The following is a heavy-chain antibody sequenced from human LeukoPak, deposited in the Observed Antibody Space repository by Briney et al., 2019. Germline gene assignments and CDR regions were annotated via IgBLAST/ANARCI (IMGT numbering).Heavy chain of an antibody. CDR1: GGSVSSGNYY. D-gene: IGHD1-26*01. V-gene: IGHV4-61*01. CDR2: IYYSGST. Sequence: SETLSLTCTVSGGSVSSGNYYWSWIRQPPGKGLDWIGYIYYSGSTNYNPSLKSRVTISVDTSKNQFSLKVSSVTAADTAVYYCARGRSNYYGMDVWGQGTTVTVSS. CDR3: ARGRSNYYGMDV. J-gene: IGHJ6*02.